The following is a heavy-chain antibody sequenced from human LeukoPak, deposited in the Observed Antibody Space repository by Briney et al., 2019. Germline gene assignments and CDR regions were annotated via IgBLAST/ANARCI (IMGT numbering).Heavy chain of an antibody. CDR1: GGSISSSSYY. V-gene: IGHV4-39*07. J-gene: IGHJ5*02. D-gene: IGHD2-2*01. Sequence: SETLSLTCTVSGGSISSSSYYWGWIRQPPGKGLDWIGTIYYSGSTYYNPSLKSRVTISVDTSKNQFSLKLSSVTAADTAVYYCAKEGVTSSASYSWFDPWGQGTLVTVSS. CDR3: AKEGVTSSASYSWFDP. CDR2: IYYSGST.